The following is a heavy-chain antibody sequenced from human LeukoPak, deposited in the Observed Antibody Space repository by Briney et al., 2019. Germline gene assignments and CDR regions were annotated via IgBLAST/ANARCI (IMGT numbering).Heavy chain of an antibody. CDR2: ISGSGGST. CDR1: GFTFSSYA. CDR3: AKGRYHDSSGYPIDY. Sequence: GGSLRLSCAASGFTFSSYAMSWVRQAPGKGLEWVSAISGSGGSTYYADSVKGRFTISRDNSKNTLSLQMDSLRAEDTAVYHCAKGRYHDSSGYPIDYWGQGTLVTVSS. J-gene: IGHJ4*02. D-gene: IGHD3-22*01. V-gene: IGHV3-23*01.